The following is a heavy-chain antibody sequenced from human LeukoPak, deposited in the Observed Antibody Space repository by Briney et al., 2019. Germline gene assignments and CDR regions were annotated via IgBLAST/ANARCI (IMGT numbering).Heavy chain of an antibody. CDR3: AKVGALSSTYYDSSGGRSYFDY. V-gene: IGHV3-7*01. D-gene: IGHD3-22*01. Sequence: GGSLRLSCVASGFPFSSYWMTWVRQAPGKGLEWVANIKQDGSKKSYVDSVKGRFTTSRDNPKNTLYLQMNSLRAEDTAVYYCAKVGALSSTYYDSSGGRSYFDYWGQGTLVTVSS. J-gene: IGHJ4*02. CDR1: GFPFSSYW. CDR2: IKQDGSKK.